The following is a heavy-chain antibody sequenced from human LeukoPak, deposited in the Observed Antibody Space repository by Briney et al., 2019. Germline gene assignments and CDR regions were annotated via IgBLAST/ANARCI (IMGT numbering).Heavy chain of an antibody. CDR2: INPNSGGT. CDR3: ARSLLIAAAVREHPAY. D-gene: IGHD6-13*01. V-gene: IGHV1-2*02. J-gene: IGHJ4*02. Sequence: ASVKVSCKASGYTFTGYYMHWVRQAPGQGLEWMGWINPNSGGTNYAQKFQGRVTMTRDTSISTAYMELSRLRSDDTAVYYCARSLLIAAAVREHPAYWGQGTLVTVSS. CDR1: GYTFTGYY.